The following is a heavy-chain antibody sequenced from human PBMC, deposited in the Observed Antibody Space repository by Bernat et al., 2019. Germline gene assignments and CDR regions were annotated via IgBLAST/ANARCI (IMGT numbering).Heavy chain of an antibody. CDR3: AKDRGSCSGGSCYFDY. Sequence: EVQLLESGGHLVQPGGSLRLSCAVSRFTFSSYAMSWVRQAPGKVLEWVSAISGSGGSTYYADSVKGRFTISRDNSKNTLYLQMNSLRAEDTAVYYCAKDRGSCSGGSCYFDYWGQGTLLTVSS. V-gene: IGHV3-23*01. D-gene: IGHD2-15*01. CDR1: RFTFSSYA. J-gene: IGHJ4*02. CDR2: ISGSGGST.